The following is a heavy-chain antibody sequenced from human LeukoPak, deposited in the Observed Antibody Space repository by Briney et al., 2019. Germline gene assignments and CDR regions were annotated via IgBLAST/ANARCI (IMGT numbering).Heavy chain of an antibody. V-gene: IGHV3-30-3*01. D-gene: IGHD1-1*01. Sequence: GRSLRLSCAASGFTFSSYTMHWVRQAPGKRLEWVAVISYDGSNKYYADSVKGRFTISRDNSKNTLYLQMNSLRAEDTAVYYCARDQAWNRPYYYYGMDVWGQGTTVTVSS. CDR2: ISYDGSNK. J-gene: IGHJ6*02. CDR1: GFTFSSYT. CDR3: ARDQAWNRPYYYYGMDV.